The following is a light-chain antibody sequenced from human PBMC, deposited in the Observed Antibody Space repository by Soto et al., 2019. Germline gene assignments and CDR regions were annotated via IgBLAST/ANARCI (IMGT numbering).Light chain of an antibody. CDR3: QQSYSTPWT. CDR2: AAS. J-gene: IGKJ1*01. V-gene: IGKV1-39*01. CDR1: QSISSF. Sequence: DIQMTQSPSSLSASVGDRVTITCRASQSISSFLNWYQQKPGKAPKLLIYAASSLQSGVQSRFSGRGSGTDFTLTISSLQPEDFATDYCQQSYSTPWTIGQGTKVDIK.